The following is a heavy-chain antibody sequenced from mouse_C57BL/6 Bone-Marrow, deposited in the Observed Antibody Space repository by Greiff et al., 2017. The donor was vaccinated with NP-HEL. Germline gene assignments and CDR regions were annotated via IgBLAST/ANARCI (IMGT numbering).Heavy chain of an antibody. CDR3: VRGAWFAY. V-gene: IGHV10-1*01. CDR2: IRSKSNNYAT. J-gene: IGHJ3*01. Sequence: GGGLVQPKGSLKLSCAASGFSFNTYAMNWVRQAPRKGLEWVARIRSKSNNYATYYADSVKDRFTISRDDSESMLYLQMNNLKTEDTAMYYCVRGAWFAYWGQGTLVTVSA. CDR1: GFSFNTYA.